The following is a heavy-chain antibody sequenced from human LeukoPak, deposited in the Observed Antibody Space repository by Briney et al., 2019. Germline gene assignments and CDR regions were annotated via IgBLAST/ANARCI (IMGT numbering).Heavy chain of an antibody. CDR3: ARGVGSGSRLRAGDY. Sequence: GGSLRLSCAASGFTFSSSAMSWVRQAPGKGLEWVSAISNNGGYTYYADSVQGRFTISRDNSKNTLYLQMNSLRAEDTAVYYCARGVGSGSRLRAGDYWGQGTLVTVSS. J-gene: IGHJ4*02. D-gene: IGHD1-26*01. V-gene: IGHV3-23*01. CDR2: ISNNGGYT. CDR1: GFTFSSSA.